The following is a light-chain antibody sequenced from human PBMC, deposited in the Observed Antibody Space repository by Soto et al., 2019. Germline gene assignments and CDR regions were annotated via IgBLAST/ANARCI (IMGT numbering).Light chain of an antibody. J-gene: IGKJ2*01. Sequence: RVMTQSPATLSVSPGERATLSCRASQSVSSNLAWYQQKPGQAPRLLIYGASTRATGIPARFSGSGSGTEFTLTISSLQSEDFAVYYCQQYNNWPPYTFGQGTKVDIK. CDR3: QQYNNWPPYT. CDR1: QSVSSN. V-gene: IGKV3-15*01. CDR2: GAS.